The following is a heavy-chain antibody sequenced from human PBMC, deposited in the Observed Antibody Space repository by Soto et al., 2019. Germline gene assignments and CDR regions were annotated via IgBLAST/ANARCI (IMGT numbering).Heavy chain of an antibody. CDR2: ISWTGAFT. D-gene: IGHD1-1*01. CDR1: GFNFDDHA. J-gene: IGHJ4*02. CDR3: TRDIFRTITTIDF. Sequence: EVQLVESGGGFVQPGRSLRLSCAASGFNFDDHAMNWVRQVPGKGLEWVSGISWTGAFTGYAESVKGRFTISRDNDKNSLTLEMNSLRPENTALYYYTRDIFRTITTIDFWGQGALVTVSS. V-gene: IGHV3-9*01.